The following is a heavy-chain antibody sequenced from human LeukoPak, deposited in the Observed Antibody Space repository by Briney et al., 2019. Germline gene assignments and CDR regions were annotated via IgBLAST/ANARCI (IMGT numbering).Heavy chain of an antibody. Sequence: AGGSLRLSCAASGFTFSSYGMHWVRQAPGKGLEWVAFIRYDGSNKYYADSVEGRFTISRDNSKNTLYLQMNSLRAEDTAVYYCARGGGVVVPAVDYWGQGTLVTVSS. J-gene: IGHJ4*02. CDR1: GFTFSSYG. CDR2: IRYDGSNK. D-gene: IGHD2-2*01. CDR3: ARGGGVVVPAVDY. V-gene: IGHV3-30*02.